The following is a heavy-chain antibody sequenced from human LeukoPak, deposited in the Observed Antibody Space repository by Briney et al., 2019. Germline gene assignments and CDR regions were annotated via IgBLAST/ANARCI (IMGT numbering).Heavy chain of an antibody. Sequence: AGGSLRLSCAASGFTFSSYAMSWVRQAPGKGLEWVSAISGSGGSTYYADSVKGRFTVSRDNSKNTLYLQMNSLRAEDTAVYYCAKDTYWDTAMVPFDYWGQGTLVTVSS. CDR3: AKDTYWDTAMVPFDY. CDR1: GFTFSSYA. D-gene: IGHD5-18*01. V-gene: IGHV3-23*01. J-gene: IGHJ4*02. CDR2: ISGSGGST.